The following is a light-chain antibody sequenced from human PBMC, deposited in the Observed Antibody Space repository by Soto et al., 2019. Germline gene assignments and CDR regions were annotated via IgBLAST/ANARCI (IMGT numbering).Light chain of an antibody. CDR1: SSNIGAGYD. Sequence: QYVLTQPPSVSGAPGQRVTISCNGRSSNIGAGYDVHWYEQLPGTAPKLLIYGNSKRPSGVPDRFSGSKSGTSASLAITGLQAEDEVDYYCQSYDSSLSVLFGGGTKVTVL. V-gene: IGLV1-40*01. J-gene: IGLJ2*01. CDR3: QSYDSSLSVL. CDR2: GNS.